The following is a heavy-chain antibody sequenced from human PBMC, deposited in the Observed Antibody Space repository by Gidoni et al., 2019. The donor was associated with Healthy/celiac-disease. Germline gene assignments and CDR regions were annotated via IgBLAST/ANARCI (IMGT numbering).Heavy chain of an antibody. D-gene: IGHD1-1*01. J-gene: IGHJ4*02. V-gene: IGHV4-59*01. Sequence: QVQLQESGPGLVKPSETLSLTCTVSGGSISSYYWSWIRQPPGKGLEWIGYIYYSGSTNYNPSLKSRVTISVDTSKNQFSLKLSSVTAADTAVYYCARAGNNWNDAGTIDYWGQGTLVTVSS. CDR2: IYYSGST. CDR1: GGSISSYY. CDR3: ARAGNNWNDAGTIDY.